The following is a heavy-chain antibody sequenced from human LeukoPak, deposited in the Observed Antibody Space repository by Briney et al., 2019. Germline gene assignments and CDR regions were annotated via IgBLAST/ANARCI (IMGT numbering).Heavy chain of an antibody. D-gene: IGHD3-22*01. CDR1: GFTPSSYG. Sequence: PGGSLRLSCAPSGFTPSSYGMHWVRQAQGKGLEWVAVIWKDGSNKYYADSVKGRFTISRDNSKNTLYLQMNSLRAEDTAVYYCARDLEGYYDSSGYYPGYFDYWGQGTLVTVSS. CDR3: ARDLEGYYDSSGYYPGYFDY. CDR2: IWKDGSNK. V-gene: IGHV3-33*08. J-gene: IGHJ4*02.